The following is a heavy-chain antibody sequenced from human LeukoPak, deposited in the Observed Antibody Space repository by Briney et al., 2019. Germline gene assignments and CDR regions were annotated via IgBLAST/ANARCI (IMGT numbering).Heavy chain of an antibody. Sequence: GGSLRLSCAASGFIFSTYAMTWVRQAPGKGLEWVSSISDDGGASYYAASVKGRFTISGDNSRKTLYLQMNSLRVEDTAEYYWAKNSPAVSGLDVWGKGPMVTV. CDR2: ISDDGGAS. J-gene: IGHJ6*03. V-gene: IGHV3-23*01. CDR3: AKNSPAVSGLDV. CDR1: GFIFSTYA.